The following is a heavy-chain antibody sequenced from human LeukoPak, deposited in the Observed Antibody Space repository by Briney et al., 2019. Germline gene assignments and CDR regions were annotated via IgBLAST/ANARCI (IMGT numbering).Heavy chain of an antibody. CDR1: GGSISSYY. J-gene: IGHJ4*02. CDR2: IYYSGST. V-gene: IGHV4-59*01. D-gene: IGHD3-16*02. CDR3: AKAQEDYDYIWGSYRYDPSFDY. Sequence: SETLSLTCTVSGGSISSYYWSWIRQPPGKGLEWMWYIYYSGSTNYNPSLKSRVTISVDTSKNQFSLKLSSVTAADTAVYYCAKAQEDYDYIWGSYRYDPSFDYWGQGTLVTVSS.